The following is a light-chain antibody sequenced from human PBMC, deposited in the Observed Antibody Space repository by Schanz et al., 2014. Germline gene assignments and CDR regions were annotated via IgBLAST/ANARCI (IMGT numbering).Light chain of an antibody. V-gene: IGLV2-14*03. Sequence: QSALTQPASVSGSPGQSITISCTGTSSDVGGYNFVSWYQQHPGKAPKVIIYDVSNRPSGVSNRFSGSKSDVTASLTISGLQAEDEADYYCSSYTSSSPWVFGGGTKLTVL. J-gene: IGLJ3*02. CDR1: SSDVGGYNF. CDR2: DVS. CDR3: SSYTSSSPWV.